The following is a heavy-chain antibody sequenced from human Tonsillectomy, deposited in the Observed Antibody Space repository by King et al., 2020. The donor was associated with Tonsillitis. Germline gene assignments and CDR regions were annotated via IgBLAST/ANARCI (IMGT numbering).Heavy chain of an antibody. CDR2: IDPNSGGT. CDR1: GYTFTDYY. CDR3: ARDGFGRFYYDSSGFHYADRRLQNLIDEGDY. V-gene: IGHV1-2*02. Sequence: VQLVQSGTEVKNPGASVKVSCEASGYTFTDYYIHWVRQAPGQGLEWLGWIDPNSGGTNYAQKFQGRVTMTRDTSITIAHMELRGLRSDDTAMYYCARDGFGRFYYDSSGFHYADRRLQNLIDEGDYWGQGTLVTVSS. D-gene: IGHD3-22*01. J-gene: IGHJ4*02.